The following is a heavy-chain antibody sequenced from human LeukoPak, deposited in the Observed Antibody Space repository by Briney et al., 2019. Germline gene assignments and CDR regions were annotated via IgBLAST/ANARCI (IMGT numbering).Heavy chain of an antibody. J-gene: IGHJ5*02. CDR2: TYYRSKWYY. V-gene: IGHV6-1*01. CDR3: ARGVFSHWFDP. CDR1: GDSVSSNSAA. Sequence: PSQTLSLTCAISGDSVSSNSAAWNWIRHSPSRGLEWLGRTYYRSKWYYDYAVSVKSRITINPDTSKNQCSLQLNSVTPEDTAVYYCARGVFSHWFDPWGQGTLVIVSS.